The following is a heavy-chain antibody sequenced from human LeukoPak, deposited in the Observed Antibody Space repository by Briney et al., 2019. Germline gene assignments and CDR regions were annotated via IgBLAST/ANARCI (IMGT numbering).Heavy chain of an antibody. CDR1: GFTFSSYA. V-gene: IGHV3-23*01. CDR2: ISGSGGST. Sequence: GGSLRLSCAASGFTFSSYAMSWVRQPPGKGLEWVSAISGSGGSTYYADSVKGRFTISRDNSKNTLYMQMNSLRAEDTAVYYCAKDRALGYCSGGSCYSGYNFQHWGQGTLVTVSS. CDR3: AKDRALGYCSGGSCYSGYNFQH. J-gene: IGHJ1*01. D-gene: IGHD2-15*01.